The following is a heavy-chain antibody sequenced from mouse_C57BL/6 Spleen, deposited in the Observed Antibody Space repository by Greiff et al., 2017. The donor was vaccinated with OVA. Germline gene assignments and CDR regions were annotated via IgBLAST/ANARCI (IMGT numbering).Heavy chain of an antibody. Sequence: VQLQQPGAELVKPGASVKLSCKASGYTFTSYWMQWVKQRPGQGLEWIGEIDPSDSYPNYNQKFKGKATLTVDTSSSTAYMQLSSLTSEDSAVYYCARTPRYYFDYWGQGTTLTVAS. D-gene: IGHD3-1*01. J-gene: IGHJ2*01. V-gene: IGHV1-50*01. CDR3: ARTPRYYFDY. CDR2: IDPSDSYP. CDR1: GYTFTSYW.